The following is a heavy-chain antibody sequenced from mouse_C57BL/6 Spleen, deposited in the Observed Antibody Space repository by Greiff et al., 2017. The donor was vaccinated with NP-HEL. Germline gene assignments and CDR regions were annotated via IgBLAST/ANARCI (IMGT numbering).Heavy chain of an antibody. D-gene: IGHD2-4*01. Sequence: QVQLKQPGAELVRPGSSVKLSCKASGYTFTSYWMDWVKQRPGQGLEWIGNIYPSDSETHYNQKFKDKATLTVDKSSSTAYMQLSSLTSEDSAVYYCARGENPIYYDYDGYYWGQGTSVTVSS. J-gene: IGHJ4*01. CDR1: GYTFTSYW. V-gene: IGHV1-61*01. CDR2: IYPSDSET. CDR3: ARGENPIYYDYDGYY.